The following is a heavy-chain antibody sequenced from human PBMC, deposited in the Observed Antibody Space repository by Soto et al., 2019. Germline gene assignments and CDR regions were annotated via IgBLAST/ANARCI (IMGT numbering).Heavy chain of an antibody. J-gene: IGHJ5*02. Sequence: QLQLQESGPGLVKPSETLSLTCTVSGGSISSSSYYWGWIRQPPGKGLEWIGSIYYSGSTYYNPSLKSRVTISVDTSKNQFSLKLSSVTAADTAVYYCARHVAPAANWFDPWGQGTLVTVSS. D-gene: IGHD2-2*01. V-gene: IGHV4-39*01. CDR1: GGSISSSSYY. CDR3: ARHVAPAANWFDP. CDR2: IYYSGST.